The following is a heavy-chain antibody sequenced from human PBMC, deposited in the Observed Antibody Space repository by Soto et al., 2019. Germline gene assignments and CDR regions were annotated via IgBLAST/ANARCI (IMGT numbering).Heavy chain of an antibody. CDR1: GYTFTDHY. Sequence: QVQLVQSGAEVKKPGASVKVSYVSSGYTFTDHYIHWVRQAPGQWLEWMGCINPHSGDTIYAQKFQGRVTLTRDTSISTAYMGLRRVRSGETAVYYCARGRTVNFYGMDVWGQGTTGTVSS. V-gene: IGHV1-2*02. CDR2: INPHSGDT. CDR3: ARGRTVNFYGMDV. J-gene: IGHJ6*02. D-gene: IGHD4-17*01.